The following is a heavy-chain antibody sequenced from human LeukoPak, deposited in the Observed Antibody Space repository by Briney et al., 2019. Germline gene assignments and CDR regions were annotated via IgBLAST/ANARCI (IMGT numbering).Heavy chain of an antibody. CDR1: SYTFTSYG. J-gene: IGHJ4*02. Sequence: GASVKVSCKASSYTFTSYGISWVRQAPGQGLEWMGWISAYNGNTNYAQKLQGRVTMTTDTSTSTAYMELRSLRSDDTAVYYYARNLWGYGYFDYWGQGTLVTVSS. CDR2: ISAYNGNT. D-gene: IGHD2/OR15-2a*01. CDR3: ARNLWGYGYFDY. V-gene: IGHV1-18*01.